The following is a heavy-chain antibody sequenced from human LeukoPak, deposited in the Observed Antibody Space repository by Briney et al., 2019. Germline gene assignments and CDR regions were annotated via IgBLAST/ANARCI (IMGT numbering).Heavy chain of an antibody. D-gene: IGHD3-3*01. Sequence: ASVNVSCKASGYTFTSYYMHWVRQAPGQGLEWMGIINPSGGSTSYAQKFQGRVTMTRDTSTSTVYMELSSLGSEDTAVYYCARDRFRITIFGVVIGDYYYGMDVWGQGTTVTVSS. J-gene: IGHJ6*02. CDR1: GYTFTSYY. CDR2: INPSGGST. V-gene: IGHV1-46*01. CDR3: ARDRFRITIFGVVIGDYYYGMDV.